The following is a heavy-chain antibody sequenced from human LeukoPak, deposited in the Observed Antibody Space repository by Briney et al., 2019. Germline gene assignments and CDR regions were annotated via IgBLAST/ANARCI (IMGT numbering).Heavy chain of an antibody. Sequence: GGSLRLSCAASGFTFSDYYMSWIRQAPGKGLEWVSYISKSSSSTNYADSVKGRFSISRDNAKNSLYLQLNSLTVGDTAVYYCARVRSSGSPLDYWGQGTLVTVSS. V-gene: IGHV3-11*05. D-gene: IGHD3-10*01. CDR1: GFTFSDYY. CDR3: ARVRSSGSPLDY. CDR2: ISKSSSST. J-gene: IGHJ4*02.